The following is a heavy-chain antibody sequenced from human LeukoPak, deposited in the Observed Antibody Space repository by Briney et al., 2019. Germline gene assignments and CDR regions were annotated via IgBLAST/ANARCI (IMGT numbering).Heavy chain of an antibody. D-gene: IGHD5-18*01. Sequence: GASVKVSCKASGGTFSSYAISWVRQAPGQGLEWMGGIIPIFGTANYAQKFQGRVTITADESTSTAYMELSSLRSEDTAVYYCARDPVGYSYGYLDYWGRGTLVTVSS. V-gene: IGHV1-69*13. J-gene: IGHJ4*02. CDR3: ARDPVGYSYGYLDY. CDR1: GGTFSSYA. CDR2: IIPIFGTA.